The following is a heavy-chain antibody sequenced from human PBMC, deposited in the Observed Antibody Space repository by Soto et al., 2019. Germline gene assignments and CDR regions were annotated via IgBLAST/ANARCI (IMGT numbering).Heavy chain of an antibody. CDR1: GYTFTSYD. CDR2: MNPNSGNT. Sequence: QVQLVQSGAEVKKPGASVQVSCKASGYTFTSYDINWERQATGQGLEWMGWMNPNSGNTGYAQKFQGRVTMTRNTSISTAYMELSSRRSEDTAVYYCARGRRFLEWSKSAFDIWGQGTMVTVSS. D-gene: IGHD3-3*01. J-gene: IGHJ3*02. CDR3: ARGRRFLEWSKSAFDI. V-gene: IGHV1-8*01.